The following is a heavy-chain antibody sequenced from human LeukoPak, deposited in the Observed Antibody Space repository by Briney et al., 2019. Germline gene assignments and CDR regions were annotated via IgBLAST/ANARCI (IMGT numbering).Heavy chain of an antibody. D-gene: IGHD3-22*01. CDR3: ARSSGYYFPFDY. CDR1: GYTFTSYD. CDR2: MNPNSGNT. V-gene: IGHV1-8*03. J-gene: IGHJ4*02. Sequence: ASVKVSCKASGYTFTSYDINWVRQATGQGLEWMGWMNPNSGNTGYAQKFQGRVTITRNTSISTVYMELSSLRSEDTAVYYCARSSGYYFPFDYWGQGTLVTVSS.